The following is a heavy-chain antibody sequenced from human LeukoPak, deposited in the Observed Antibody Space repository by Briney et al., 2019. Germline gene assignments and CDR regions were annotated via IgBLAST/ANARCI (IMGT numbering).Heavy chain of an antibody. CDR2: IDGTGTTI. CDR3: ARMTTSSHYFDY. D-gene: IGHD4-17*01. CDR1: GFTFSYFE. V-gene: IGHV3-48*03. Sequence: GGSLRLSCAASGFTFSYFEMNWVRQAPGKGLEWVSYIDGTGTTIYYADSVKGRFTISRDNAKNSLYLQMNSPRAEDTAIYYCARMTTSSHYFDYWGQETLVTVSS. J-gene: IGHJ4*02.